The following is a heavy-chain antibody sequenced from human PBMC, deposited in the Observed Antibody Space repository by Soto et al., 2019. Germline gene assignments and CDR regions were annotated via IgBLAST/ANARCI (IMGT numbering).Heavy chain of an antibody. D-gene: IGHD5-12*01. V-gene: IGHV3-7*05. CDR1: GFTFSTYW. CDR2: IKEDGSAT. J-gene: IGHJ4*02. CDR3: ARDWRDGYKHYFDY. Sequence: GGSLRLSCVASGFTFSTYWMSWVRQAPGKGLEWVANIKEDGSATYYVGSVKGRFTISRDNAKNSLFLHMSGLRAEDTAVYYCARDWRDGYKHYFDYWGQGTLVTVSS.